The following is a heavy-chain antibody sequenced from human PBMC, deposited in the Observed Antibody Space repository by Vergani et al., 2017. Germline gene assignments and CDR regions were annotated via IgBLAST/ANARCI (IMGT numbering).Heavy chain of an antibody. CDR1: GGSMSGYY. J-gene: IGHJ5*02. D-gene: IGHD3-10*01. CDR3: GRVADFYGLRSRLLDL. V-gene: IGHV4-59*01. Sequence: QVRLQESGPGLVKPSETLSLTCSVSGGSMSGYYWSWIRQPPGKELEWIGYMYHSGSTNYNPSLETRVPISGDTSKNQFSLKLNSVTAADTAVYYCGRVADFYGLRSRLLDLWGQGILVTVSS. CDR2: MYHSGST.